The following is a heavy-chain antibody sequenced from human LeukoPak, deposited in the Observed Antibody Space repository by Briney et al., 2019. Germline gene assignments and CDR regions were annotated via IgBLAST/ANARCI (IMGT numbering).Heavy chain of an antibody. CDR2: MNPNSGNT. Sequence: ASVTVSCKASGYTFTSYDINWVRQAPGQGLEWMGWMNPNSGNTGYAQKFQGRVTMTRNTSISTAYMELSSLRSEDTAVYYCARGYSSGWYRNYYGMDVWGQGTTVTVSS. J-gene: IGHJ6*02. V-gene: IGHV1-8*01. CDR1: GYTFTSYD. D-gene: IGHD6-19*01. CDR3: ARGYSSGWYRNYYGMDV.